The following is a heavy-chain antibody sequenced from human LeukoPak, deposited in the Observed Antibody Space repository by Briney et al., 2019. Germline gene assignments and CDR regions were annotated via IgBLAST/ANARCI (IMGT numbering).Heavy chain of an antibody. J-gene: IGHJ5*02. D-gene: IGHD3-10*01. CDR2: INHSGST. Sequence: SETLSLTCAVYGGSFSGYYWSWIRQPPGKGLEWIGEINHSGSTNYNPSLKSRVTISVDTSKNQFSLKLSSVTAADTAVYYCARGLVRGVIYSWGQGTLVTVSS. CDR3: ARGLVRGVIYS. CDR1: GGSFSGYY. V-gene: IGHV4-34*01.